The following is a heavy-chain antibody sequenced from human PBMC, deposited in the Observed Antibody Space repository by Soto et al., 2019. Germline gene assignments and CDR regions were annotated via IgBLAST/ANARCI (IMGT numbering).Heavy chain of an antibody. CDR1: GYTFLIYF. J-gene: IGHJ6*02. CDR2: INPGSGTT. Sequence: QEQLLQSGAEVKKPGASVTVSCKASGYTFLIYFVHWVRQAPGQGLEWMGIINPGSGTTTYSQQFQGRVIMPSGTPTNTVHMAMTSLTSEDTAVYFCAREKILDGSGRRHYYGMDVWGQGTAVSVSS. D-gene: IGHD3-10*01. CDR3: AREKILDGSGRRHYYGMDV. V-gene: IGHV1-46*01.